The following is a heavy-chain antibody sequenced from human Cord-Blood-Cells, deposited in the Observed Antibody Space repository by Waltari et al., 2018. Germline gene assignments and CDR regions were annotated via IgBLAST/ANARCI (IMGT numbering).Heavy chain of an antibody. J-gene: IGHJ3*02. CDR3: ARVDSGSYLDAFDI. Sequence: QVQLVQSGAEVKKPGASVKVSCKASGYTFTGYYMHWVRQAPGQGLEWMGGINPNSGGTDYAQKFQGRVTMTRDTSISTAYMELSRLRSDDTAVYYCARVDSGSYLDAFDIWGQGTMVTVSS. CDR2: INPNSGGT. D-gene: IGHD1-26*01. V-gene: IGHV1-2*02. CDR1: GYTFTGYY.